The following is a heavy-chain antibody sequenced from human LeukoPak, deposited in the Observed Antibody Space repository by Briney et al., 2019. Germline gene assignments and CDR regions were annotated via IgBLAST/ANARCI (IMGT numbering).Heavy chain of an antibody. D-gene: IGHD5-18*01. V-gene: IGHV4-61*01. CDR2: IYYTGST. CDR3: ARDVGRYTYGYRPTEVYWYFDL. J-gene: IGHJ2*01. Sequence: SETLSLTCSVSGDSISTSSYYWSWLRQPPGKGLEWIGYIYYTGSTSYNPSLKSRVTMSLDASKNQFSLRLSSVTAADTAVYYCARDVGRYTYGYRPTEVYWYFDLWGRGTLVTVSS. CDR1: GDSISTSSYY.